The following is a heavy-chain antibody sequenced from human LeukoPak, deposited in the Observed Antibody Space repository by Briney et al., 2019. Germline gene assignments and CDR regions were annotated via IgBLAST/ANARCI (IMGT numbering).Heavy chain of an antibody. J-gene: IGHJ4*02. D-gene: IGHD3-22*01. CDR2: ISSSSSYI. CDR1: GFTFSSYS. V-gene: IGHV3-21*04. Sequence: GGSLRLSCAASGFTFSSYSMNWVRQAPGKGLEWVSSISSSSSYIYYADSVKGRFTISRDNAKNSLYLQMNSLRAEDTAVYYCAKRDSSGYGFDYWGQGTLVTVSS. CDR3: AKRDSSGYGFDY.